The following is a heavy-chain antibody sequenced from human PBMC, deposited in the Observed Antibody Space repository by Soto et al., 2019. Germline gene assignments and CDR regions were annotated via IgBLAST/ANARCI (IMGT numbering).Heavy chain of an antibody. CDR1: GGSISSYY. V-gene: IGHV4-4*07. CDR2: IYTSGST. CDR3: ARDMGITMVRGVTVSFDP. Sequence: PSETLSLTCTVSGGSISSYYWSWIRQPAGTGLKWIGRIYTSGSTNYNPSLKSRVTMSVDTSKNQFSLKLSSVTAADTAVYYCARDMGITMVRGVTVSFDPRGQGTLVTVSS. J-gene: IGHJ5*02. D-gene: IGHD3-10*01.